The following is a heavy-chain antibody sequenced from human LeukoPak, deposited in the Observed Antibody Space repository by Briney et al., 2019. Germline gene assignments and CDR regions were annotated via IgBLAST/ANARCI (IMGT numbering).Heavy chain of an antibody. CDR3: AKMQGYFDY. CDR2: ITGGGGTT. V-gene: IGHV3-23*01. CDR1: GLTFSSYG. J-gene: IGHJ4*02. Sequence: GSLRLSCEASGLTFSSYGMSWVRQAPGKGLQWVPAITGGGGTTYYADSVKGRFTISRDNSKNMLYLQMNSLRAEDTAVYYRAKMQGYFDYWGQGTLAPVS.